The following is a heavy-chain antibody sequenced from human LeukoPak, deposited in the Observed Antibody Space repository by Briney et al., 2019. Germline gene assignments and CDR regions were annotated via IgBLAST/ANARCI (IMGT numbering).Heavy chain of an antibody. Sequence: QPGGSLRLSCAASGFTFSSYNMNWVRQAPGKGLEWVSYIISGSSTIYYADSVKGRFSISRDNAKNTLYLQMNSLRVEDMAVYYCARGRPHGNDYWGQGTLVAVSS. CDR1: GFTFSSYN. V-gene: IGHV3-48*04. J-gene: IGHJ4*02. CDR2: IISGSSTI. CDR3: ARGRPHGNDY. D-gene: IGHD4-23*01.